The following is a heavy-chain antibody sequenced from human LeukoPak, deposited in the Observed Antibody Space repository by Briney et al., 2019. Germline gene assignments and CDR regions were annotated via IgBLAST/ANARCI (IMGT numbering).Heavy chain of an antibody. CDR1: GGSISSSNYY. CDR2: INHSGST. J-gene: IGHJ4*02. Sequence: SETLSLTCTVSGGSISSSNYYWGWIRQPPGKGLEWIGEINHSGSTNYNPSLKSRVTISVDTSKNQFSLKLSPVTAADTAVYYCARGSVDTAMVTALTPFDYWGQGTLVTVSS. CDR3: ARGSVDTAMVTALTPFDY. D-gene: IGHD5-18*01. V-gene: IGHV4-39*07.